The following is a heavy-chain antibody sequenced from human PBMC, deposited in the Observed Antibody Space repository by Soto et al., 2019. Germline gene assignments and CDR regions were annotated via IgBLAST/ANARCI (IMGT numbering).Heavy chain of an antibody. V-gene: IGHV4-59*01. CDR1: GGSISSYY. D-gene: IGHD4-17*01. J-gene: IGHJ6*03. Sequence: SETLSLTCTVSGGSISSYYWSWIRQPPGKGLEWIGYIYYSGSTNYNPSLKSRVTISVDTSKNQFSLKLSSVTAADTAVYYCARVPYGDHGYYYYYYMDVWGKGTTVTVSS. CDR3: ARVPYGDHGYYYYYYMDV. CDR2: IYYSGST.